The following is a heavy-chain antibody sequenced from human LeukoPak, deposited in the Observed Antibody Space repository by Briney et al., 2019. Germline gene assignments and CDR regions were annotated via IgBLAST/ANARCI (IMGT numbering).Heavy chain of an antibody. Sequence: PSETLSLTCTVSGGSISSYYWSWIRQPPGEGLEWIGYIYYSGSTNYNPSLKSRVTISVDTSKNQFSLKLSSVTAADTAVYYCARAYSSSWYMRVGNDAFDIWGQGTMVTVSS. D-gene: IGHD6-13*01. J-gene: IGHJ3*02. CDR2: IYYSGST. CDR1: GGSISSYY. CDR3: ARAYSSSWYMRVGNDAFDI. V-gene: IGHV4-59*01.